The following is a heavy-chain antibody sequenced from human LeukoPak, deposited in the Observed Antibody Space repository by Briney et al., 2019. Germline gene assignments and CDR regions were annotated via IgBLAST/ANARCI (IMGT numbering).Heavy chain of an antibody. Sequence: SETLSLTCTVSGGSISSYYWSWIRQPPGKGLEWIGYIYDSGSTNYNPSLKSRVTISVDTSKNQFSLKLSSVTAADTAVYYCASSWFGELPVDYWGQGTLVTVSS. CDR2: IYDSGST. J-gene: IGHJ4*02. D-gene: IGHD3-10*01. V-gene: IGHV4-59*01. CDR3: ASSWFGELPVDY. CDR1: GGSISSYY.